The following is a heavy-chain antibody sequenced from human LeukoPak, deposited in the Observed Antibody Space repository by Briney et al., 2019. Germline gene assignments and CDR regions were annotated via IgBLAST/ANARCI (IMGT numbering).Heavy chain of an antibody. Sequence: ASVKVSCKASGYTFTGYYMHWVRQAPGQGLEGMGWISAYNGNTNYAQKLQGRVTMTTDTSTSTAYMELRSLRSDDTAMYYCARDFSRTWAVIFSSPDYWGQGTLVTVSS. CDR2: ISAYNGNT. J-gene: IGHJ4*02. D-gene: IGHD6-13*01. CDR1: GYTFTGYY. CDR3: ARDFSRTWAVIFSSPDY. V-gene: IGHV1-18*04.